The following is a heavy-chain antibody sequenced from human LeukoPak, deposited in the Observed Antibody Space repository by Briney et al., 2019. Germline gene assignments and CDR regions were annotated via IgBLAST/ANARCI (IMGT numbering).Heavy chain of an antibody. CDR1: GFTFDDHA. CDR2: ISWNSGSI. V-gene: IGHV3-9*01. CDR3: AKDPYYDILTGYFQL. D-gene: IGHD3-9*01. Sequence: PGRSLRLSCAASGFTFDDHAMHWVRQAPGKGLEWVSGISWNSGSIGYADSVKGRFTISRDNAKNSLYLKMNSLRAEDTALYYCAKDPYYDILTGYFQLWGQGTLVTVSS. J-gene: IGHJ4*02.